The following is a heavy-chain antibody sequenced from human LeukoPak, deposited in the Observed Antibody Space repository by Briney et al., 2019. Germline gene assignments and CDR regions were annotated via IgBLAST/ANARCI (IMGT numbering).Heavy chain of an antibody. Sequence: GASVKVSCKASGGTFSSYAISWVRQAPGHGLEWMGIINPSGGSTSYAQKFQGRVTMTRDTSTSTVYMELSSLRSEDTAVYYCARSSGSYSDFDYWGQGTLVTVSS. CDR3: ARSSGSYSDFDY. CDR1: GGTFSSYA. D-gene: IGHD1-26*01. CDR2: INPSGGST. V-gene: IGHV1-46*01. J-gene: IGHJ4*02.